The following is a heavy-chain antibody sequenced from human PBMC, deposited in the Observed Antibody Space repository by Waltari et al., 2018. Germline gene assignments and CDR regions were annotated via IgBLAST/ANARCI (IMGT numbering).Heavy chain of an antibody. CDR1: GYTFTDSY. CDR3: ATVLTTVPTYWFDP. V-gene: IGHV1-69-2*01. D-gene: IGHD4-4*01. Sequence: EVQLVQSGAEVKKPGATVKISCKASGYTFTDSYIPWGQQAPGKGLEWMGRVDPADSETIYAEKFQGRVTITADTSTDTAYMELSSLRSEDTAVYYCATVLTTVPTYWFDPWGQGTLVTVSS. CDR2: VDPADSET. J-gene: IGHJ5*02.